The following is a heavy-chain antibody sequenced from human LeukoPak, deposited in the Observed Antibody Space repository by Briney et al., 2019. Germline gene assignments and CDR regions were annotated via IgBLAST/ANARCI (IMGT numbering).Heavy chain of an antibody. D-gene: IGHD3-22*01. CDR1: GFTFSSYW. V-gene: IGHV3-7*01. CDR2: IKQDGSAK. CDR3: ARCPYDSSGYYSVPSHLDY. J-gene: IGHJ4*02. Sequence: GGSLRLSCAASGFTFSSYWMTWVRPAPGKGLEWVANIKQDGSAKYYVDSLRGRFSISRDNVKNSLFLQMNSLSAEDTAVYYCARCPYDSSGYYSVPSHLDYWGQGTLVTVSS.